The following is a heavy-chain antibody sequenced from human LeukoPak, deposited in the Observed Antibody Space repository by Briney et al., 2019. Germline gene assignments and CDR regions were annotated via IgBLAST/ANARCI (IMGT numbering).Heavy chain of an antibody. V-gene: IGHV3-30*02. CDR1: GFAFSRHG. D-gene: IGHD2-2*01. CDR3: AKDHCSSTSCFYFDY. CDR2: IRYDGSNK. J-gene: IGHJ4*02. Sequence: GGSLRLSCAASGFAFSRHGIHWVRQAPGKGLEWVAFIRYDGSNKYYADSVKGRFTISRDNTLYLQMNSLRPEDTAVYYCAKDHCSSTSCFYFDYWGQGTLVTVSS.